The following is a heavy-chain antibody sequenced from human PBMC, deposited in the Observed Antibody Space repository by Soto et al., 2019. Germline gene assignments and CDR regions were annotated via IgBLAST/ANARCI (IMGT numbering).Heavy chain of an antibody. D-gene: IGHD5-18*01. CDR2: INAGNGNT. CDR3: AKAGQAMVRFRGSEYYGMDV. V-gene: IGHV1-3*01. Sequence: ASVKVSCKASGYTFTSYAMYWVRQAPGQRLEWMGWINAGNGNTKYSQKFQGRVTITRDTSTSTAYMELSSLRSEDTAVYYCAKAGQAMVRFRGSEYYGMDVWGQGTTVTVSS. CDR1: GYTFTSYA. J-gene: IGHJ6*02.